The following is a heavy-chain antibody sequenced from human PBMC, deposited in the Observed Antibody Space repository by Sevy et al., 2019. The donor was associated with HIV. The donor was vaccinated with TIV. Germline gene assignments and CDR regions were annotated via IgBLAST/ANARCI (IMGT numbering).Heavy chain of an antibody. J-gene: IGHJ5*02. Sequence: SETLSLTCAVSGGSISSVNWWHWVRQPPGKGLEWIGEIYHSGGTNYNPSLKSQVTITVDNSKNQFSLKLSSVTAADTAVYYCARGGETPRGFDPWGQGSLVTVSS. CDR3: ARGGETPRGFDP. CDR2: IYHSGGT. CDR1: GGSISSVNW. D-gene: IGHD3-16*01. V-gene: IGHV4-4*02.